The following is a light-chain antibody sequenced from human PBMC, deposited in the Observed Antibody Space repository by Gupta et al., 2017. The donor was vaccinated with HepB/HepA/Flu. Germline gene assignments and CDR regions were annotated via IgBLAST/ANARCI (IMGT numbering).Light chain of an antibody. J-gene: IGKJ1*01. Sequence: ELVMTQSPATLSVSPGERATLSCRASQSFSSNLAWYQQKPGQAPRLLIYGASTRATGITARFSGSGSGAEFTLTISSLQSEDFAVYYCQQYNNWPRTFGQGTKVEIK. CDR3: QQYNNWPRT. CDR1: QSFSSN. CDR2: GAS. V-gene: IGKV3-15*01.